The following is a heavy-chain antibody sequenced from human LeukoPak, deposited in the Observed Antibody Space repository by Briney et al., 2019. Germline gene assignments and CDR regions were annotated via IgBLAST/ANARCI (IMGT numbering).Heavy chain of an antibody. J-gene: IGHJ4*02. CDR2: SNPNSCGT. CDR3: ARDPPGVRYGRPIFDF. CDR1: GYTFTDYY. V-gene: IGHV1-2*02. Sequence: ASVKVSCKASGYTFTDYYMHWVGQPGGQRREGVGGSNPNSCGTNYAQKFQGRVTMTRDKSISTAYMELYSLRSDDTAVYYCARDPPGVRYGRPIFDFWGQGTLVTVSS. D-gene: IGHD2-8*01.